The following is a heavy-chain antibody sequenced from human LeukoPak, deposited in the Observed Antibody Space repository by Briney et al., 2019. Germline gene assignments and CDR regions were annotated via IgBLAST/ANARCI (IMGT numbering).Heavy chain of an antibody. CDR2: INHSGST. J-gene: IGHJ4*02. Sequence: SETLSLTCAVYGGSFSGYYWSWIRQPPGKGLEWIGEINHSGSTNYNPSLKSRVAISVDTSQNQFSLHLSSVTAADTAVYYCARFFYSYFDFWGQGKLVTVSS. CDR3: ARFFYSYFDF. D-gene: IGHD2-15*01. V-gene: IGHV4-34*01. CDR1: GGSFSGYY.